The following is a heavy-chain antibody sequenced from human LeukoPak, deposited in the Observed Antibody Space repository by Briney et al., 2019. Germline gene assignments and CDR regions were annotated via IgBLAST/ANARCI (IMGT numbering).Heavy chain of an antibody. CDR3: AREVPRSGYYPYYFDY. CDR1: GFTFSSYG. Sequence: PGGSLRLSCAASGFTFSSYGMHWVRQAPGKGLEWVAVIWYDGSNKYYADSVKGRFTISRDNSKNTLYLQMNSLRAEDTAVYYCAREVPRSGYYPYYFDYWGQGTLVTVSS. D-gene: IGHD3-22*01. V-gene: IGHV3-33*01. J-gene: IGHJ4*02. CDR2: IWYDGSNK.